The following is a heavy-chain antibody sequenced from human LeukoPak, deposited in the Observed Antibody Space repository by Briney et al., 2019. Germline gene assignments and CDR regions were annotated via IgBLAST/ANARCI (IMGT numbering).Heavy chain of an antibody. CDR1: GGSISSSNW. CDR3: ARVRDDYNDLDY. V-gene: IGHV4-4*02. CDR2: IYHTGIT. D-gene: IGHD5-24*01. J-gene: IGHJ4*02. Sequence: PSETLSLTCAVSGGSISSSNWWTWVRQPPGKGLEWIGEIYHTGITNYNPSLKSRVTISIDKSKNQFSLKLSSVTAADTAVYYCARVRDDYNDLDYWGQGTLVTVSS.